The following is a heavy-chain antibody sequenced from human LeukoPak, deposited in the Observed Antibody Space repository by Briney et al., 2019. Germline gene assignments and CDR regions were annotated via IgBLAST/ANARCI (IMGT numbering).Heavy chain of an antibody. D-gene: IGHD3-10*01. J-gene: IGHJ4*02. CDR3: ARVQVGFGQPGPCDY. CDR1: GYSFTSYW. V-gene: IGHV5-51*01. CDR2: IYPGDSDT. Sequence: GESLKISCKGSGYSFTSYWIGWVRQMPGKGLEWMGIIYPGDSDTRYSPSFQGQVTISADKSISTAYLQWSSLKASDTAMYYCARVQVGFGQPGPCDYWGQGTLVTVSS.